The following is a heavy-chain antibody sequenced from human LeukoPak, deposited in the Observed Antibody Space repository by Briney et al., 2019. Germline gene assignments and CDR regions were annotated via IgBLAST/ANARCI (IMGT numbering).Heavy chain of an antibody. CDR1: GGTFSSYA. CDR2: IIPIFGIA. CDR3: ASGIAVAGRSGVDWFDP. V-gene: IGHV1-69*04. J-gene: IGHJ5*02. D-gene: IGHD6-19*01. Sequence: SVKVSCKASGGTFSSYAISWVRQAPGQGLGWMGRIIPIFGIANYAQKFQGRVTITADKSTSTAYMELSSLRSEDTAVYYCASGIAVAGRSGVDWFDPWGQGTLVTVSS.